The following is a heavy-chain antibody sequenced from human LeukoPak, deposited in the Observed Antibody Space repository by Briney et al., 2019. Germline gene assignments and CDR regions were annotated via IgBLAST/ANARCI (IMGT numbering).Heavy chain of an antibody. V-gene: IGHV3-11*01. J-gene: IGHJ4*02. D-gene: IGHD1-20*01. CDR3: ARVSPYNWNVFDY. Sequence: PGGSLRLSRAASGFTFSDYYMSWIRQAPGKGLEWVSYISSSGSTIYYADSVKGRFTISRDNAKNSLYLQMNSLRAEDTAVYYCARVSPYNWNVFDYWGQGTLVTVSS. CDR1: GFTFSDYY. CDR2: ISSSGSTI.